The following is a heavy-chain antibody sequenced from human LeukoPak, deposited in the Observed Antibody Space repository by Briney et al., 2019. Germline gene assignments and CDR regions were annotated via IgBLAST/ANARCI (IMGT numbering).Heavy chain of an antibody. CDR1: GGSISSSNW. Sequence: SGTLSLTCAVSGGSISSSNWWSWVRQPPGKGLEWIGEIYHSGSTNYNPSLKSRVTISVDKSKNQFSLKLSSVTAADTAVYYCARHLGWLQLRIFDYWGQGTLVTVSS. D-gene: IGHD5-24*01. J-gene: IGHJ4*02. CDR3: ARHLGWLQLRIFDY. V-gene: IGHV4-4*02. CDR2: IYHSGST.